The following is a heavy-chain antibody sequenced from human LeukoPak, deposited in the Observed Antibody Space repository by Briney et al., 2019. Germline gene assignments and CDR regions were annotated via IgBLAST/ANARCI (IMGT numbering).Heavy chain of an antibody. CDR2: INPNSGGT. Sequence: ASVKVSCKASGYTFTGYHMHWVRQAPGQGLEWMGWINPNSGGTNYAQKFQGRVTMTRDTSISTAHMELSRLRSDDTAVYYCARDRGSEYCSSTSCYHYYYYMDVWAKGTTVTVSS. CDR3: ARDRGSEYCSSTSCYHYYYYMDV. D-gene: IGHD2-2*01. CDR1: GYTFTGYH. V-gene: IGHV1-2*02. J-gene: IGHJ6*03.